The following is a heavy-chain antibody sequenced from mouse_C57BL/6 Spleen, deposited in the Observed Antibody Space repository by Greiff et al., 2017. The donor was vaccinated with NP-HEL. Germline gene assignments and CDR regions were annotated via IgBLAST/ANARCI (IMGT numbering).Heavy chain of an antibody. J-gene: IGHJ2*01. V-gene: IGHV1-55*01. CDR2: IYPGSGST. Sequence: QVQLQQPGAELVKPGASVKMSCKASGYTFTSYWITWVKQRPGQGLEWIGDIYPGSGSTNYNEKFKSKATLTVDTSSSTDYMQLSSLTSEDSAVYYCARGDYDVGNYFDYWGQGTTLTVSS. CDR3: ARGDYDVGNYFDY. D-gene: IGHD2-4*01. CDR1: GYTFTSYW.